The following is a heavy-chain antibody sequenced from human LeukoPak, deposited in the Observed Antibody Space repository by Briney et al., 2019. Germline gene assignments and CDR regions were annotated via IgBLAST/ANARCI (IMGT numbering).Heavy chain of an antibody. CDR1: GFTFSSYA. J-gene: IGHJ6*03. CDR3: ARSPPIFGVVLSYYYMDV. Sequence: GGSLRLSCAASGFTFSSYAMHWVRQAPGKGLEYVSAISSNGGSTYYANSVKGRFTISRDNSKNTLYLQMGSLRAEDMAVYYCARSPPIFGVVLSYYYMDVWGKGTTVTISS. CDR2: ISSNGGST. V-gene: IGHV3-64*01. D-gene: IGHD3-3*01.